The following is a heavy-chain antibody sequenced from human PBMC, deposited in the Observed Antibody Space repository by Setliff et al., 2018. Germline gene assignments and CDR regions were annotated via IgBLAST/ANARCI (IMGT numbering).Heavy chain of an antibody. Sequence: ASVKVSCKTSDYILTSYGLSWVRQAPGQGLDWMGWISAYNGKTYSAQKFQDRVTLTTHTSTNMGYLELRDLRSDDTAVYYCLRLVRYCTKIACQATSGDEVWGLGTLVTVSS. D-gene: IGHD2-8*01. CDR3: LRLVRYCTKIACQATSGDEV. CDR2: ISAYNGKT. J-gene: IGHJ4*02. V-gene: IGHV1-18*01. CDR1: DYILTSYG.